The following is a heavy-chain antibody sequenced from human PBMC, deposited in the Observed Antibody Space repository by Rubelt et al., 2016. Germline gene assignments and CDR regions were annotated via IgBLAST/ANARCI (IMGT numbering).Heavy chain of an antibody. CDR2: IWYDGSNK. CDR1: GFTFSSYG. V-gene: IGHV3-33*01. CDR3: ARESMGVIAARPGGWFDP. D-gene: IGHD6-6*01. J-gene: IGHJ5*02. Sequence: ASGFTFSSYGMHWVRQAPGKGLEWVAVIWYDGSNKYYADSVEGRFTISRDNSKNTLYLQMNSLRAEDTAVYYCARESMGVIAARPGGWFDPWGQGTLVTVSS.